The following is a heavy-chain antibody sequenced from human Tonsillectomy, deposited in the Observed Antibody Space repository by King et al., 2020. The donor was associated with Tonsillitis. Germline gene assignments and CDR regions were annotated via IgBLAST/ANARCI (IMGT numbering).Heavy chain of an antibody. CDR3: ARGLTHCGGDCYAY. CDR2: IDPSDGTT. D-gene: IGHD2-21*02. Sequence: QLVQSGAEVKKPGASVRVSCKASGYTFTTYYLHWVRQAPGQGLEWMGVIDPSDGTTSYAQKFQGRVTMTRDTSTSTVYMELSSLSSEDTAVYYCARGLTHCGGDCYAYWGQGTLVTVSS. CDR1: GYTFTTYY. V-gene: IGHV1-46*03. J-gene: IGHJ4*02.